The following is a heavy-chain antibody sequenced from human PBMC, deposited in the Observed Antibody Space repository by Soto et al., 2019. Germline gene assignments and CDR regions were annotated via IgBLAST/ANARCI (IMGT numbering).Heavy chain of an antibody. J-gene: IGHJ3*02. CDR1: GGYISGVYYS. Sequence: PSETLSLTFAVSGGYISGVYYSWSWIRQPPGKGMEWIGFIYNSGSTYYNSSLKSRVTISVDRSKNHFFLNLTSVTAADTAVYYCATYRKFFEXWGQVTKFTVS. CDR2: IYNSGST. CDR3: ATYRKFFEX. V-gene: IGHV4-30-2*01.